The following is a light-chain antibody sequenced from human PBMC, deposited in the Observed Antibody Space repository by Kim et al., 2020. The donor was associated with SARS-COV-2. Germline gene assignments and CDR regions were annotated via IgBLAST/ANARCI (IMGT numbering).Light chain of an antibody. J-gene: IGLJ3*02. CDR3: QTWGTGIRV. CDR1: SGHSSYA. V-gene: IGLV4-69*01. CDR2: VNSDGSH. Sequence: QLVLTQSPSASASLGASVKLTCTLNSGHSSYAIAWHQQQPKKGPRYLMKVNSDGSHSKGDGIPDRFSGSSSGAERYLTISSLQSEDEADYYCQTWGTGIRVFGGGTKVTVL.